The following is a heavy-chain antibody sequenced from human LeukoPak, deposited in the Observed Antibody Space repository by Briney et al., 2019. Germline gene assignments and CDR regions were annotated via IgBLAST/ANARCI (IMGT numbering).Heavy chain of an antibody. D-gene: IGHD2-2*01. V-gene: IGHV4-34*01. Sequence: PSETLSLTCAVYGGSFSGYYWSWIRQPPGKGLEWIGEINHSGSTNYNPSLKSRVTISVDTSKNQFSLKLSSVTAADTAVYYCARGPRFFSRCQLLYYGMDVWGQGTTVTVSS. CDR1: GGSFSGYY. J-gene: IGHJ6*02. CDR2: INHSGST. CDR3: ARGPRFFSRCQLLYYGMDV.